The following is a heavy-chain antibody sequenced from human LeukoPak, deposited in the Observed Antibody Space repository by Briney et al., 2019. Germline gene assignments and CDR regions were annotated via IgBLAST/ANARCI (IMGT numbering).Heavy chain of an antibody. CDR1: GFTFSSYG. J-gene: IGHJ3*02. CDR2: IRYDGSNK. Sequence: GSLRLSCAASGFTFSSYGMHWVRQATGKGLEWVSFIRYDGSNKYYADSVKGRFTISRDNSKNTLYLQMNRLRAEDTAVYYCAKDTTTVTGHAFDIWGQGTMVTVSS. CDR3: AKDTTTVTGHAFDI. D-gene: IGHD4-17*01. V-gene: IGHV3-30*02.